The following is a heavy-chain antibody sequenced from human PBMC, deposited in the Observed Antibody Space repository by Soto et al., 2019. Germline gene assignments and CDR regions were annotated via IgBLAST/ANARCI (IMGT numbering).Heavy chain of an antibody. CDR3: ASYGEEHAFDI. V-gene: IGHV4-30-4*01. CDR1: GGSISSGDYY. CDR2: IYYSGST. Sequence: QVQLQESGPGLVKPSQTLSLTCTVSGGSISSGDYYWSWIRQPPGKGLEWIGYIYYSGSTYYNPSLKSXXTXSXXTSKNQFSLKLSSVTAADTAVYYCASYGEEHAFDIWGQGTMVTVSS. J-gene: IGHJ3*02. D-gene: IGHD3-10*01.